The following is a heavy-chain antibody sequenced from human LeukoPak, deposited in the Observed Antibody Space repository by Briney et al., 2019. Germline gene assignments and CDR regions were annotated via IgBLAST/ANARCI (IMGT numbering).Heavy chain of an antibody. D-gene: IGHD3-10*01. CDR2: IYYSGNT. CDR3: ARHGSGSYRHAFDI. J-gene: IGHJ3*02. V-gene: IGHV4-59*08. CDR1: GGSINTYY. Sequence: SETLSLTCSVSGGSINTYYWSWIRQPPGKGLEWLGYIYYSGNTNYNPSLKSRVTISVDTSKNQFSLKLSSVTAADTAVYYCARHGSGSYRHAFDIWGQGTMVTVSS.